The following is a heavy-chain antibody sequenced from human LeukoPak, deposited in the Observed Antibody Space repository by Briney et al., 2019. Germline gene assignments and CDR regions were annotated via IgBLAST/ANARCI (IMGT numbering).Heavy chain of an antibody. V-gene: IGHV1-69*13. J-gene: IGHJ4*02. Sequence: ASVKVSRKASGGTFSSYAISWVRQAPGQGLEWMGGIIPIFGTANYAQKFQGRVTITADESTSTAYMELSSLRSEDTAVYYCARLRFLEWLWDYWGQGTLVTVSS. CDR3: ARLRFLEWLWDY. CDR2: IIPIFGTA. D-gene: IGHD3-3*01. CDR1: GGTFSSYA.